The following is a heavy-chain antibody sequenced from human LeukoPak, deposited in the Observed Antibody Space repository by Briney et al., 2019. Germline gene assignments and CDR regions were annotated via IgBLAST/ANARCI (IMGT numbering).Heavy chain of an antibody. V-gene: IGHV4-59*01. Sequence: SETLSLTCTVSVGSISSYYWSWIRQPPGKGLEWIGYIYYSGSTNYNPSLKSRVTISVDTSKNQFSLKLSSVTAADTAVYYCARERDGYNFRAFDIWGQGTMVTVSS. D-gene: IGHD5-24*01. J-gene: IGHJ3*02. CDR2: IYYSGST. CDR3: ARERDGYNFRAFDI. CDR1: VGSISSYY.